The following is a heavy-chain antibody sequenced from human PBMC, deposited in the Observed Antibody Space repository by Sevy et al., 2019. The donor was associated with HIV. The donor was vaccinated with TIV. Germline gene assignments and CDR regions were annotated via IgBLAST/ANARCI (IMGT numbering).Heavy chain of an antibody. CDR1: GYTFTSYY. V-gene: IGHV1-46*01. J-gene: IGHJ3*02. CDR2: INPSGGST. CDR3: ARGRLVVVTAIDAFDI. Sequence: ASVKVSCKASGYTFTSYYMHWVRQAPGQGLEGMGIINPSGGSTSYAQKFQGRVTMTRETSPSTVYMELSSLGSEDTAVYYCARGRLVVVTAIDAFDIWGQGTMVTVSS. D-gene: IGHD2-21*02.